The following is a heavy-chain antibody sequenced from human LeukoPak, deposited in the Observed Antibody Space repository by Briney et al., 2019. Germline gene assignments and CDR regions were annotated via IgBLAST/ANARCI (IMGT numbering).Heavy chain of an antibody. J-gene: IGHJ4*02. CDR3: ARVLDSGYSDY. D-gene: IGHD1-26*01. CDR2: IHFSGIT. Sequence: SETLSLTCTVSGVSISSHYWSWIRQPPGKGLEWIGYIHFSGITQYNPFLKSRLTMSVDTSKNHFSLRLSSVTAADTAIYYCARVLDSGYSDYWGQGTLVTVSS. CDR1: GVSISSHY. V-gene: IGHV4-59*11.